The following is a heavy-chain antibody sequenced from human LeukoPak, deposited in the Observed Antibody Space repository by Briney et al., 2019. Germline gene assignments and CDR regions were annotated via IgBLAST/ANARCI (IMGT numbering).Heavy chain of an antibody. J-gene: IGHJ4*02. Sequence: AVSRKIDCKGSGYGFTSYWIGWVRQMPGKRLEWMGIIYPGDSDTRYSPSFQGQVTISADKSISTAYLQWSSLKASDTAMYYCARIQKTGDFLIWGQGTLVTVSS. CDR2: IYPGDSDT. D-gene: IGHD2-21*02. CDR3: ARIQKTGDFLI. V-gene: IGHV5-51*01. CDR1: GYGFTSYW.